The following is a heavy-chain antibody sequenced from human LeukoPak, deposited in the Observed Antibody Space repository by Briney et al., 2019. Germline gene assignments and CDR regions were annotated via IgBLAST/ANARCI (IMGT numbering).Heavy chain of an antibody. CDR2: LYYSGRT. J-gene: IGHJ3*02. V-gene: IGHV4-59*12. Sequence: PSETLSLTCTGSRGSISNYYWSWIRQPPGKGRECIGYLYYSGRTNYNPSLKSRVTTSVATSKNQIPLMPSLITVADTAVYYCTRGKYQVSIFCTPGSCYPGAFDIWGQGTMGTVSS. CDR3: TRGKYQVSIFCTPGSCYPGAFDI. D-gene: IGHD2-15*01. CDR1: RGSISNYY.